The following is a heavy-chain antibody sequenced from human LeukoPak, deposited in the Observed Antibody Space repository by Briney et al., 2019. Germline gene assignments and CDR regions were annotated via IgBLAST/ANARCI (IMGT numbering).Heavy chain of an antibody. CDR3: ARADEYYNVLTTYSGWDY. J-gene: IGHJ4*02. V-gene: IGHV3-21*01. CDR2: ISSSSSYI. CDR1: GFTFPTFW. Sequence: GGSLSLSCATSGFTFPTFWMHWVRQAPGKGLEWVSFISSSSSYISYADSVKGRFTISRDNAKNSPYLQMNTLRAEDTAVYSCARADEYYNVLTTYSGWDYWGQGTLVTVSS. D-gene: IGHD3-9*01.